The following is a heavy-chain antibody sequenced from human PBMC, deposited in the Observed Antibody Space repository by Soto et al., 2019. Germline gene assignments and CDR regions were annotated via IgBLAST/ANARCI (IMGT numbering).Heavy chain of an antibody. CDR1: GGSFSGYY. Sequence: PSETLSLTCAVYGGSFSGYYWSWIRQPPGKGLEWIGEINHSGSTNYNPSLKSRVTISVDTSKNQFSLKLSSVTAADTAVYYCARHLLSRFYSSYYYGMDVWGQGTTVTVSS. CDR3: ARHLLSRFYSSYYYGMDV. J-gene: IGHJ6*02. D-gene: IGHD4-4*01. CDR2: INHSGST. V-gene: IGHV4-34*01.